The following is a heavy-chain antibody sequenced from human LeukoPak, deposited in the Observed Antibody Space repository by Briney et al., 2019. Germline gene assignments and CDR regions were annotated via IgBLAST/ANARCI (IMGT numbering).Heavy chain of an antibody. CDR1: GFTFSRHA. Sequence: PGGSLRLSCAASGFTFSRHAMSWVRQAPGKGLEWVSAISGSGGSTYYADSVKGRFTISRDNSKNTLYLQMNSLRAEDTAVYYCAKDGSRYYYGSGQPNYFDYWGQGTLVTVSS. D-gene: IGHD3-10*01. CDR3: AKDGSRYYYGSGQPNYFDY. J-gene: IGHJ4*02. V-gene: IGHV3-23*01. CDR2: ISGSGGST.